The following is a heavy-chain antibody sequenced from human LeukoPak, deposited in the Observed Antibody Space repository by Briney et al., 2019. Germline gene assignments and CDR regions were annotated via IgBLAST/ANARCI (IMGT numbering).Heavy chain of an antibody. CDR1: GYSFTSYY. Sequence: EASVKVSCKASGYSFTSYYMHWVRQAPGPGLEWMGIINPSGGSTSYAQKFQGRVTMTRDMSTSTVYMELSSLRSEDTAVYYCARDRELRDYFDYWGQGTLVTVSS. D-gene: IGHD1-26*01. CDR2: INPSGGST. J-gene: IGHJ4*02. V-gene: IGHV1-46*01. CDR3: ARDRELRDYFDY.